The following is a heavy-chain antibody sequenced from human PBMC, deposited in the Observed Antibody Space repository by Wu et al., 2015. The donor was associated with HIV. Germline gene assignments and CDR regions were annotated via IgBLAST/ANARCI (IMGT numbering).Heavy chain of an antibody. CDR2: IIPIFGTA. CDR3: ARTARSSGWYDPGRRAFDI. V-gene: IGHV1-69*12. J-gene: IGHJ3*02. CDR1: GGTFSSYA. Sequence: QVQLVQSGAEVKKPGSSVKVSCKASGGTFSSYAISWVRQAPGQGLEWMGGIIPIFGTANYAQKFQGRVTITADESTSTAYMELSSLRSEDTAVYYCARTARSSGWYDPGRRAFDIWGQGTSGHRLF. D-gene: IGHD6-19*01.